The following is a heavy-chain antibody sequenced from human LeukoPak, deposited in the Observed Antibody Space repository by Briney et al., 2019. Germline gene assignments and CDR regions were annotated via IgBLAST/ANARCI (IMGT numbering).Heavy chain of an antibody. CDR3: ARQGDYDLDY. V-gene: IGHV3-30*03. CDR2: ISYDGSNK. J-gene: IGHJ4*02. CDR1: GFTFSSYG. Sequence: PGRSLRLSCAASGFTFSSYGMHWVRQAPGKGLEWVAVISYDGSNKYYADSVKGRFTISRDNAKNSLYLQMNSLRAEDTAVYYCARQGDYDLDYWGQGTLVTVSS. D-gene: IGHD4-17*01.